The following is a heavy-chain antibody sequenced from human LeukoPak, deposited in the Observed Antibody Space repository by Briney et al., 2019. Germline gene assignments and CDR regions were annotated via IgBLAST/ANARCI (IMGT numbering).Heavy chain of an antibody. CDR2: ISSNGDST. CDR1: GFTFSSYG. J-gene: IGHJ4*02. CDR3: ASSYGSNKNPFDY. D-gene: IGHD4/OR15-4a*01. Sequence: GGSLRLSCTASGFTFSSYGMHWVRQAPGKGLEYVSAISSNGDSTYYANSVRGRFTISRDNSKNTLYLKMGSLRAEDTAVYYCASSYGSNKNPFDYWGQGTLVTVSS. V-gene: IGHV3-64*01.